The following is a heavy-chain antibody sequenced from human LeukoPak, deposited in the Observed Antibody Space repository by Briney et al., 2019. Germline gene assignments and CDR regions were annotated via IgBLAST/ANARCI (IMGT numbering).Heavy chain of an antibody. Sequence: PSETLSLTCAVYGGSFSGYYWSWIRQPPGKGLEWIGEINHSGSTNYNPSLKSRVTMSVDTSKNQFSLKLSSVTAADTAVYYCAKYAGYYYYMDVWGKGTTVTVSS. CDR2: INHSGST. CDR1: GGSFSGYY. CDR3: AKYAGYYYYMDV. V-gene: IGHV4-34*10. J-gene: IGHJ6*03.